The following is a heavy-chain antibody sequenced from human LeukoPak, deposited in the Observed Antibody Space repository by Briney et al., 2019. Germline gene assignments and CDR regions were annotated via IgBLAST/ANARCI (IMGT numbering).Heavy chain of an antibody. V-gene: IGHV4-59*01. Sequence: SETLSLTCTVSGGSIKNYHWSWIRQPPGRGLDWIGYIYYSGNTNYNPSLKSRVTISVDTSKNQFSLELSSVTSADTAVYYCARVGYNWNDVGPFDPWGQGTLVTVSS. CDR1: GGSIKNYH. J-gene: IGHJ5*02. D-gene: IGHD1-20*01. CDR3: ARVGYNWNDVGPFDP. CDR2: IYYSGNT.